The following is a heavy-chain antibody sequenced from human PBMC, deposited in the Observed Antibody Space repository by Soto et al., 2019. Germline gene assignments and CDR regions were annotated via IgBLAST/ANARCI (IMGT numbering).Heavy chain of an antibody. D-gene: IGHD6-6*01. CDR3: ARVWGYQYSTSSPTSPWYFDL. Sequence: EVQLVESGGGLVQPGGSLRLSCAASGFTVSGNYMSWVRQAPGKGLEWVSIIYSSGNTYYADSVKGRFTISRDNSKNTLYLQMNSLRAEDTAVYYCARVWGYQYSTSSPTSPWYFDLWGRGTLVTVSS. CDR1: GFTVSGNY. CDR2: IYSSGNT. V-gene: IGHV3-66*01. J-gene: IGHJ2*01.